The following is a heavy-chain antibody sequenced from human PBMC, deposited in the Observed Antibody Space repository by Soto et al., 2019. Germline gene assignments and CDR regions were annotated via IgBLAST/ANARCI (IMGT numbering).Heavy chain of an antibody. J-gene: IGHJ5*02. CDR3: ARGYCTTTICDPWFDP. CDR1: GYAFISYW. CDR2: IYPGDSDT. V-gene: IGHV5-51*01. Sequence: LGESLKISCTASGYAFISYWIAWVRQVPGKGLEWMGIIYPGDSDTRYSPSFQGQVTISVDKSITTAYLQWSSLKASDTAMYYCARGYCTTTICDPWFDPWGQGTLVTVSS. D-gene: IGHD2-2*01.